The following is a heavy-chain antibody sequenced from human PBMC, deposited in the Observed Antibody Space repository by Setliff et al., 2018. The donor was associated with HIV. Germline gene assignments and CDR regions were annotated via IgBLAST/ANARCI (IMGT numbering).Heavy chain of an antibody. CDR2: ISTYSGDT. J-gene: IGHJ3*02. Sequence: ASVKVSCKASGYSFSNYGLTWVRQAPGQGLEWMGWISTYSGDTSYAQNLQGRVTMTTDTSTTTGYMERRSLRSDDTAVYYCARVKNIAVVILDAFDIWGQGTVVTISS. CDR3: ARVKNIAVVILDAFDI. D-gene: IGHD6-19*01. CDR1: GYSFSNYG. V-gene: IGHV1-18*01.